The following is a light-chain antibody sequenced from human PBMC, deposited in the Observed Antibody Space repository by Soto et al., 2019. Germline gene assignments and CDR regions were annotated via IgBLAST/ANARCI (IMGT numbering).Light chain of an antibody. V-gene: IGLV1-47*02. CDR1: TSNLGSHF. CDR3: AAWDDSLSGPV. CDR2: NNN. Sequence: QSVLTQPPSASGTPGQRVTISCSGSTSNLGSHFVYWYQQLPGTAPKLLIYNNNQRPSGVPDRFSGSKSGTSASLAISGLRSDDESDYYCAAWDDSLSGPVFGGGTKVTVL. J-gene: IGLJ3*02.